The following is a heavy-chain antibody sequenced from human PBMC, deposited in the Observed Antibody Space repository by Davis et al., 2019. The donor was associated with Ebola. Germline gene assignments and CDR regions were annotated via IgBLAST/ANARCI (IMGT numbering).Heavy chain of an antibody. J-gene: IGHJ6*02. CDR2: LPWADDK. CDR3: ARDQIGTTSYFYYSMDV. V-gene: IGHV2-70*17. Sequence: SGPTLVKPTQTLTLPCTFSGFSLTATGTCVSWIRQTPWKALEWHARLPWADDKFYSTSLQARLTISKDTSKTQVVLTMTNMGPEDTATYYCARDQIGTTSYFYYSMDVWGQGTTVTVSS. D-gene: IGHD1/OR15-1a*01. CDR1: GFSLTATGTC.